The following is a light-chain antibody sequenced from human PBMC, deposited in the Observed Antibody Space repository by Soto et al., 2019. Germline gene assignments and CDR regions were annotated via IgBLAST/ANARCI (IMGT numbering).Light chain of an antibody. J-gene: IGKJ4*01. Sequence: EIVLTQSPGTLSLSPGERATLSCRARQSVSSSYLAWYQQKPGQAPRLLIYGASSRATGIPDRFSGSGSGTDFTLTISRVEHEECEVYYCPQYCILPLSFGGGTKVEIK. V-gene: IGKV3-20*01. CDR1: QSVSSSY. CDR3: PQYCILPLS. CDR2: GAS.